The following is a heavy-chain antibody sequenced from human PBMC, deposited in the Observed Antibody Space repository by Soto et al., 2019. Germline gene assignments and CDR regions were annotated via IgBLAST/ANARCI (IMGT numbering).Heavy chain of an antibody. D-gene: IGHD5-12*01. V-gene: IGHV3-23*01. Sequence: GSLRLSCAASGFTFTTYAMTWVRQAPGKGLEWVSFISGSGGTTYYADSVKGRFTISRDNSKNTLYLQMNSLRAEDTAVYYCAKDRRGYSGYGGFDYWGQGTLVTVSS. J-gene: IGHJ4*02. CDR1: GFTFTTYA. CDR3: AKDRRGYSGYGGFDY. CDR2: ISGSGGTT.